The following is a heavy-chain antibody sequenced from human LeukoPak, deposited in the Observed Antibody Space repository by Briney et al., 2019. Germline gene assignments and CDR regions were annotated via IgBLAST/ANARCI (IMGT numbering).Heavy chain of an antibody. CDR3: ARGGLAYCGGDCYSYWFDP. CDR2: IYHSGST. Sequence: SETLSLTCIVSGGSISSSSYYWGWLRQPPGKGLEWIGYIYHSGSTYYNPSLKSRVTISVDRSKNQFSLKLSSVTAADTAVYYCARGGLAYCGGDCYSYWFDPWGQGTLVTVSS. CDR1: GGSISSSSYY. J-gene: IGHJ5*02. D-gene: IGHD2-21*02. V-gene: IGHV4-30-2*01.